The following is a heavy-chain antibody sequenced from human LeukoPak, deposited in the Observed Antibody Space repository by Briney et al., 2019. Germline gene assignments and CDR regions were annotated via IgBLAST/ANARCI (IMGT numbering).Heavy chain of an antibody. J-gene: IGHJ5*02. CDR3: ARGPARLS. CDR1: GYTFTSYA. V-gene: IGHV1-69*13. CDR2: VIPTFGTS. Sequence: GASVKVSCKASGYTFTSYAMNWVRQAPGQGLEWMGGVIPTFGTSSTAQKFQGRVTITADLSTSTSYMELRALTFEDTAIYFCARGPARLSWGQGTLVTVSS.